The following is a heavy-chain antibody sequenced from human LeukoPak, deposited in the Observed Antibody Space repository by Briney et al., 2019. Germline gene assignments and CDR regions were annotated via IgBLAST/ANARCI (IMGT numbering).Heavy chain of an antibody. D-gene: IGHD2-21*02. V-gene: IGHV4-39*07. CDR1: GGSISSSSYY. Sequence: SETLSLTCTVSGGSISSSSYYWGWIRQPPGKGLEWIGSIYYSGSTYYNPSLKSRVTISVDASKNQFSLKLSSVTAADTAVYYCARSPAISVDGNWFDPWGQGTLVTVSS. CDR3: ARSPAISVDGNWFDP. J-gene: IGHJ5*02. CDR2: IYYSGST.